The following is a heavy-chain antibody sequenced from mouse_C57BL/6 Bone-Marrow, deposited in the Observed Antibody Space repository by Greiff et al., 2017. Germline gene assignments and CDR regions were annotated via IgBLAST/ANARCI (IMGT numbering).Heavy chain of an antibody. CDR2: IDPSDSYT. CDR1: GYTFTSYW. CDR3: ARIKTSSV. D-gene: IGHD1-3*01. V-gene: IGHV1-69*01. Sequence: VKLQQPGAELVMPGASVKLSCKASGYTFTSYWMHWVKQRPGQGLEWIGEIDPSDSYTNYNQKFKGKSTLTVDKSSSTAYMQLSSLTSEDSAVYYCARIKTSSVWGTGTTVTVSS. J-gene: IGHJ1*03.